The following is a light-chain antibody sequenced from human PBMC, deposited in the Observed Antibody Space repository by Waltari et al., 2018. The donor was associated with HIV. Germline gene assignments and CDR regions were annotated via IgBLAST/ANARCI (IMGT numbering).Light chain of an antibody. CDR3: CSYAGSSTFVV. V-gene: IGLV2-23*02. CDR2: EVS. CDR1: ISYVVSYYL. Sequence: QSALTQPASASGSPGRSITISCTGTISYVVSYYLFSWYQQHPGKAHKLMIYEVSKRPSGVSNRFYGSKSGNTASLTISGLQAEDEADYYCCSYAGSSTFVVFGGGTKLTVL. J-gene: IGLJ2*01.